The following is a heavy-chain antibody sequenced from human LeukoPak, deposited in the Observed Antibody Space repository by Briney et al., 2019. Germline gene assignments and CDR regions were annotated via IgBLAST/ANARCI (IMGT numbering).Heavy chain of an antibody. J-gene: IGHJ4*02. V-gene: IGHV4-59*01. CDR3: ARGEIVGVVGGNYFDY. Sequence: PSETPSLTCTVSGGSLNNYYWNWIRQPPGGGLEWIGYIYPSGDTVYTPSLASRVTMSVDTSKNQFSLKVNSVTAADTAVYYCARGEIVGVVGGNYFDYWGQGALVTVSS. CDR1: GGSLNNYY. CDR2: IYPSGDT. D-gene: IGHD1-26*01.